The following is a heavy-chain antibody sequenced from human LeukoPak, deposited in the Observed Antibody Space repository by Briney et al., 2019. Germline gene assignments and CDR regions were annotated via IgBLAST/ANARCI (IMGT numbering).Heavy chain of an antibody. CDR1: GFSFSAYP. D-gene: IGHD6-13*01. CDR3: ARAGSSSWYGYYGMDV. V-gene: IGHV3-23*01. CDR2: ISASGDVT. Sequence: TGGSLRLSCAASGFSFSAYPMGWVRQAPGKGLQWLSGISASGDVTFHADRVKGRFAISRDNSKNTLYLQMNSLRAEDTAVYYCARAGSSSWYGYYGMDVWGQGTTVTVSS. J-gene: IGHJ6*02.